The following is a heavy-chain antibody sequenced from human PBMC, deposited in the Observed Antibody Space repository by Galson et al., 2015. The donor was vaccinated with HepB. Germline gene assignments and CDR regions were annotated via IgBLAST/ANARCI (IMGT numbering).Heavy chain of an antibody. D-gene: IGHD1-26*01. CDR1: GFTFDDYA. V-gene: IGHV3-9*01. J-gene: IGHJ4*02. CDR2: ISWNSGSI. Sequence: SLRLSCAASGFTFDDYAMHWARQAPGKGLEWVSGISWNSGSIGYADSVKGRFTISRDNAKNSLYLQMNSLRAEDTALYYCAKDGSLGPGSVLGYWGQGTLVTVSS. CDR3: AKDGSLGPGSVLGY.